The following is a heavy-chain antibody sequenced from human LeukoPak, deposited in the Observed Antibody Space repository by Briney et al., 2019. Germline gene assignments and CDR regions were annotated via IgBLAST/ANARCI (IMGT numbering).Heavy chain of an antibody. V-gene: IGHV1-46*01. J-gene: IGHJ4*02. CDR2: INPSGGST. D-gene: IGHD4-17*01. CDR1: GYTFTSYY. CDR3: ARIDYGDTFDY. Sequence: AASVKVSCKASGYTFTSYYMHWVRQAPGQGLEWMGIINPSGGSTSYAQKFQGRVTMTRDTSTSTVYMELSSLRSEDTVVYYCARIDYGDTFDYWGQGTLVTVSS.